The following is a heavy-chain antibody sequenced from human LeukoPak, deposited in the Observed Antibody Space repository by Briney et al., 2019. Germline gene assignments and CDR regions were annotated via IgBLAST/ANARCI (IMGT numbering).Heavy chain of an antibody. CDR2: IEYDGSQE. V-gene: IGHV3-30*02. J-gene: IGHJ4*02. D-gene: IGHD3-10*01. CDR1: RFTFSSYG. CDR3: ATGRGVPGFQFFDY. Sequence: TGGSLRLSWAASRFTFSSYGMHWVRQAPGKGLGGVAFIEYDGSQEQFADSVKGRFTISRDNSANTLYLQLNSLRVEDTAVYYCATGRGVPGFQFFDYWGQGTLITVSS.